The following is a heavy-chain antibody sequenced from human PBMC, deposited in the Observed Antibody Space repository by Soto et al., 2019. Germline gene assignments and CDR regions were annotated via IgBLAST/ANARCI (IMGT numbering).Heavy chain of an antibody. CDR3: AQEPGIVGPTGY. D-gene: IGHD1-26*01. CDR2: FDPEDGET. CDR1: GGTFSSYA. V-gene: IGHV1-69*10. Sequence: SVKVSCKASGGTFSSYAISWVRQAPGKGLEWMGGFDPEDGETIYAQKFQGRVTMTGDTSTSTVYMELSSLRSEDTAVYYCAQEPGIVGPTGYWGQGTLVTVSS. J-gene: IGHJ4*02.